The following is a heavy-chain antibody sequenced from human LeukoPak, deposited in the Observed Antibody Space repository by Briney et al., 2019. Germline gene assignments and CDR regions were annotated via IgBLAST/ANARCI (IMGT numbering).Heavy chain of an antibody. Sequence: SETLSLTCTVSGGSISSYYWSWIRQPPGKGLEWIGYIYYSGSTNYNPSLKSRVTISVDTSKNQSSLKLSSVTAADTAVYYCASFGYSSGWYSDYWGQGTLVTVSS. CDR3: ASFGYSSGWYSDY. D-gene: IGHD6-19*01. J-gene: IGHJ4*02. CDR2: IYYSGST. V-gene: IGHV4-59*08. CDR1: GGSISSYY.